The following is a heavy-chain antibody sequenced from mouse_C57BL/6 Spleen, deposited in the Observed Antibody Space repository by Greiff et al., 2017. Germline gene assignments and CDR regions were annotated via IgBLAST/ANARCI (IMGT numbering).Heavy chain of an antibody. CDR3: TRDAVRGYAIDY. CDR1: GFTFSSYA. Sequence: VQLKESGEGLVKPGGSLKLSCAASGFTFSSYAMSWVRQTPEKRLEWVAYISSGGDYIYYADTVKGRFTISRDNARNTLYLQMSSLKSEDTAMYYCTRDAVRGYAIDYWGQGTSVTVAS. V-gene: IGHV5-9-1*02. J-gene: IGHJ4*01. CDR2: ISSGGDYI. D-gene: IGHD2-14*01.